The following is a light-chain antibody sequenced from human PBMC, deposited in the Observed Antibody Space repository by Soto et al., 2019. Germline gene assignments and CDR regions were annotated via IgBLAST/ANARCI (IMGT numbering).Light chain of an antibody. CDR1: QSISSW. J-gene: IGKJ1*01. V-gene: IGKV1-5*01. Sequence: DIQMTQSPSTLSASVGDRVTITCRASQSISSWLAWYQQKPGKAPKLLIYDASSLESGVPSRFSGSGSGTEITLTISSLQPDDFATYYCQQYSGYPWTFGHGTKVEIK. CDR2: DAS. CDR3: QQYSGYPWT.